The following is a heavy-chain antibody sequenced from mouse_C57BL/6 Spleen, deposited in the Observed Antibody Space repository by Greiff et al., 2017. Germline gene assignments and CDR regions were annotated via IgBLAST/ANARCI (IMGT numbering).Heavy chain of an antibody. D-gene: IGHD4-1*01. CDR2: IRNKANGYTT. J-gene: IGHJ1*03. V-gene: IGHV7-3*01. CDR1: GFTFTDYY. CDR3: ASLLTGTDWYFDV. Sequence: EVQGVESGGGLVQPGGSLSLSCAASGFTFTDYYMSWVRQPPGKALEWLGFIRNKANGYTTEYSASVKGRFTISRDNSQSILYLQMNALRAEDSATYYCASLLTGTDWYFDVWGTGTTVTVSS.